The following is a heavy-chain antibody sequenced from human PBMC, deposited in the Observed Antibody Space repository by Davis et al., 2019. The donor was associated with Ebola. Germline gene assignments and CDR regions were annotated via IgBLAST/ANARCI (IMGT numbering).Heavy chain of an antibody. CDR2: ISAYNGNT. V-gene: IGHV1-18*01. Sequence: ASVKVSCKASGYTFTSYGISWVRQAPGQGLEWMGWISAYNGNTNYAQKLQGRVTMTTDTSTSTAYMELRSLRSDDTAVYYCARAGYCSSTSCYIHHYYYYYGMDVWGQGTTVTVSS. J-gene: IGHJ6*02. CDR1: GYTFTSYG. D-gene: IGHD2-2*02. CDR3: ARAGYCSSTSCYIHHYYYYYGMDV.